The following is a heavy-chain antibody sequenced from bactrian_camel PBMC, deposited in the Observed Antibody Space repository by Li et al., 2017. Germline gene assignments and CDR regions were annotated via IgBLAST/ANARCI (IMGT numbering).Heavy chain of an antibody. CDR1: GYTFNTYS. CDR3: ATCWCGFCTQISDYND. CDR2: IYTGDGER. J-gene: IGHJ4*01. Sequence: QLVESGGGSALAGGSHRLSCAASGYTFNTYSWFRQAPGQEREGVASIYTGDGERMYTDSVKGRFTISRDNAKNSVYLQMNSLKPEDTAMYYCATCWCGFCTQISDYNDWGQGTQVTVS. V-gene: IGHV3S1*01. D-gene: IGHD1*01.